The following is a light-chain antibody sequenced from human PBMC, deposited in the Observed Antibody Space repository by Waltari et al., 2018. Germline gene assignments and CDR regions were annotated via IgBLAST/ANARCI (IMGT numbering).Light chain of an antibody. Sequence: DIQMTQSPSSLSSSLGDRVTITCRASQNIGHYLNWFQQRPGKAPKLLIFATSGLQSGVPQRFSGSGSGTDFTLTINSLQPEDSATYYCQQSYSAFRTFGGGTKVQIK. CDR3: QQSYSAFRT. CDR2: ATS. CDR1: QNIGHY. J-gene: IGKJ4*01. V-gene: IGKV1-39*01.